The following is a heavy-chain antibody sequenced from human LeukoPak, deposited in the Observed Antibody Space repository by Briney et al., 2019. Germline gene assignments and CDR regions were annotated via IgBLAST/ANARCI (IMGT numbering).Heavy chain of an antibody. CDR3: ARGLRERTLRHSSSSEGLFDY. Sequence: SETLSLTCTVSGGSISSYYWSWIRQPPGKGLEWIGYIYYSGSTNYNPSLKSRVTISVDTSKNQFSLKLSSVTAADTAVYYCARGLRERTLRHSSSSEGLFDYWGQGTLVTVSS. CDR1: GGSISSYY. CDR2: IYYSGST. V-gene: IGHV4-59*01. D-gene: IGHD6-6*01. J-gene: IGHJ4*02.